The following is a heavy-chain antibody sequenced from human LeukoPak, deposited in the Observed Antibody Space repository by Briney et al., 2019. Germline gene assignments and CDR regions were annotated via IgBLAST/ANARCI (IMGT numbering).Heavy chain of an antibody. J-gene: IGHJ3*02. CDR1: GGSINNYY. D-gene: IGHD3-9*01. V-gene: IGHV4-4*07. CDR2: CYASGTT. Sequence: SETLSLTCIMSGGSINNYYWSWTRQPAGKGPEWIGRCYASGTTYYNPALNSRAAVSMDMSKNHFSLKLTSVTAADTAVYYCARSALSGFDIWGQGTMVTVSS. CDR3: ARSALSGFDI.